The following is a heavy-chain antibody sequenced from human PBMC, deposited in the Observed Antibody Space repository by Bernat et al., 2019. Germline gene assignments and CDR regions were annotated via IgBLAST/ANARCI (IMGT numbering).Heavy chain of an antibody. CDR3: ARLSGLRFLEWLFVAHRGYYYMDV. Sequence: QVQLVQSGAEVKKPGASVKVSCKASGYTFTSYGISWVRQAPGQGLEWMGCISAYNGNTNYAQKLQGRVTMTTDTSTSTAYMVLMSLRSDDTAVYYCARLSGLRFLEWLFVAHRGYYYMDVWGKGTTVTVSS. CDR1: GYTFTSYG. D-gene: IGHD3-3*01. J-gene: IGHJ6*03. CDR2: ISAYNGNT. V-gene: IGHV1-18*01.